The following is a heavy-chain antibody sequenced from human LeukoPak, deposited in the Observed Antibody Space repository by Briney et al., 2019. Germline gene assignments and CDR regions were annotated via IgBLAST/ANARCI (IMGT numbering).Heavy chain of an antibody. CDR2: MYSGGST. V-gene: IGHV3-53*01. J-gene: IGHJ4*02. CDR1: GFTVSNNY. D-gene: IGHD3-10*02. CDR3: AKGSTMYTAYYFDY. Sequence: GGSLRLSCAVSGFTVSNNYMSWVRQAPGKGLEWVSVMYSGGSTYYADSVKGRFTISRDNSKNTVYLQMNSLRAEDTAVYYCAKGSTMYTAYYFDYWGQGTLVTVSS.